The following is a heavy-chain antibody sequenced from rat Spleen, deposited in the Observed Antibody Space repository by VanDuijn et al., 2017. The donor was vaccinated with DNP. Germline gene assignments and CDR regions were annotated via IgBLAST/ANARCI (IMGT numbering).Heavy chain of an antibody. CDR2: ISYDGSRT. CDR1: GFTFSDYY. V-gene: IGHV5-7*01. D-gene: IGHD1-2*01. Sequence: EVQLVDSGGGLVQPGRSLKLSCAASGFTFSDYYMSWVRQAPAKGLEWVASISYDGSRTYYRDSVKGRFTISRDNAKSTLYLQMDSLGSEDTATYYCSRHGYSSYRFAYWGQGTLVTVSS. CDR3: SRHGYSSYRFAY. J-gene: IGHJ3*01.